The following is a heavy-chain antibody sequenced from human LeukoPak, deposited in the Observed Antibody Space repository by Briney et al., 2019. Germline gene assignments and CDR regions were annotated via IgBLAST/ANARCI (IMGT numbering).Heavy chain of an antibody. V-gene: IGHV1-3*01. J-gene: IGHJ6*02. CDR2: INAGNGNT. Sequence: ASVKVPCKASGYTFTSYAMHWVRQAPGQRLEWMGWINAGNGNTKYSQKFQGRVTITRDTSASTAYMELSSLRSEDTAVYYCARGVYCSSTSCYAERDGMDVWSQGTTVTVSS. D-gene: IGHD2-2*01. CDR1: GYTFTSYA. CDR3: ARGVYCSSTSCYAERDGMDV.